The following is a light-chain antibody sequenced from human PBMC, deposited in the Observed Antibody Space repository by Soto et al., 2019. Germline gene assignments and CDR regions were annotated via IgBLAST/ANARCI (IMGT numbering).Light chain of an antibody. J-gene: IGLJ1*01. Sequence: QAVVTQSPSASASLGASVKLTCTLSSGHSSYAIAWHQQQPEKGPRYLMKLNSDGSHSKGDGIPDRFSGSSSGAERYLTISSLHSEDEADYYCQTWGTGIRVFGTGTKVTVL. CDR3: QTWGTGIRV. V-gene: IGLV4-69*02. CDR1: SGHSSYA. CDR2: LNSDGSH.